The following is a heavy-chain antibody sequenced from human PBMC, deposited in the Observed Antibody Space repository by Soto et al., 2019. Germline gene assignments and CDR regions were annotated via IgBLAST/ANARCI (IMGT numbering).Heavy chain of an antibody. D-gene: IGHD3-10*01. V-gene: IGHV2-5*02. J-gene: IGHJ4*02. CDR2: IYWDDDK. Sequence: QITLKESGPTLVKPTQTLTLTCTCSGFSLSTNGVGVGWIRQPPGKALEWLANIYWDDDKRYSPSLKSRLTIPKDTSKNQVVLRMTNMDLVDTATYYCAHVYYGSGSHWGFGYWGQGTLVTVSS. CDR1: GFSLSTNGVG. CDR3: AHVYYGSGSHWGFGY.